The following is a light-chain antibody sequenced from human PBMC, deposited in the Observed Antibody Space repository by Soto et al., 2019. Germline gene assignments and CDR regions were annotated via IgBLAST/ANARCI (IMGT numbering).Light chain of an antibody. Sequence: QSVLTQPRSVSGSPGQSVTISCTGTSSDVGGYNYVSWYQQHPGKALKLMFYDVSKRPSGVPDRFSGSKSGNTASLTISGLQAEDEADYYCCSYAGSYTFVFGTGTKVTVL. CDR1: SSDVGGYNY. CDR2: DVS. V-gene: IGLV2-11*01. J-gene: IGLJ1*01. CDR3: CSYAGSYTFV.